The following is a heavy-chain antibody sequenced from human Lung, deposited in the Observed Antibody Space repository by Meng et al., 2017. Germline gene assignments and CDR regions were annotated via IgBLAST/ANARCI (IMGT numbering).Heavy chain of an antibody. CDR1: GGSISSSHYY. CDR3: ARGQKGYFDL. J-gene: IGHJ2*01. Sequence: VQLQETRPGMVKPSQHLSLTCSVSGGSISSSHYYWSWIRQPPGKGLEWSGHIYNSGSTYYNPSLKSRITISVDTSKNQFSLKLSSVTAADTAVYYCARGQKGYFDLWGRGTLVTVSS. CDR2: IYNSGST. V-gene: IGHV4-30-4*01.